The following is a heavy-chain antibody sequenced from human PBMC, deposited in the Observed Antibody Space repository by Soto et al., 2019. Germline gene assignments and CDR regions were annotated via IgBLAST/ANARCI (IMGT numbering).Heavy chain of an antibody. CDR3: ASDVYGIFDY. J-gene: IGHJ4*02. CDR1: GGSISSGDYY. Sequence: SETLSLTCTVSGGSISSGDYYWSWIRQPPGKGLEWIGYIHYSGGTSYNPSLKSRFTISLDTSTNQISLNLNSVTAADTAVYYCASDVYGIFDYWGQGTLVTVSS. D-gene: IGHD4-17*01. CDR2: IHYSGGT. V-gene: IGHV4-30-4*01.